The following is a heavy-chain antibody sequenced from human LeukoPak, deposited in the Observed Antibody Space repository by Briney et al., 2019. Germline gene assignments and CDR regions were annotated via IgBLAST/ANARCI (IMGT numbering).Heavy chain of an antibody. V-gene: IGHV1-2*02. CDR2: INPNSGGT. CDR1: GYTFIGCY. J-gene: IGHJ5*02. D-gene: IGHD4-17*01. CDR3: ARGVPTVTTSDSGCFDP. Sequence: ASVKVSCKASGYTFIGCYIHWVRQAPGQGLEYMGWINPNSGGTSYAQQFQGRVTMTRDTSISTAYMELSRLRSDDTAVYYCARGVPTVTTSDSGCFDPWGQGTVVTVSS.